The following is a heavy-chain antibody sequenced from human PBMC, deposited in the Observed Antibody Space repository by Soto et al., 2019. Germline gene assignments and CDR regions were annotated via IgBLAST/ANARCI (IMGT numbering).Heavy chain of an antibody. CDR2: ISVDGSYK. V-gene: IGHV3-30*03. CDR1: EVTFVGFG. D-gene: IGHD3-16*02. J-gene: IGHJ4*02. CDR3: ARGSFYDYVWGSYRPYNQVFDY. Sequence: WGSLGLSCAASEVTFVGFGSRWVRQAPGKGLEWVAVISVDGSYKTYADSVKVRFTISRDNSKNTLYLQIDSLRAEDTAVYYCARGSFYDYVWGSYRPYNQVFDYWGQGRLVTVSS.